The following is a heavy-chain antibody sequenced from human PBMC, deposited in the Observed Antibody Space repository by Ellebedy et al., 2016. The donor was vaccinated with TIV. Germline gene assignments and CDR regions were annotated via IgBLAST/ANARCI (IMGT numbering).Heavy chain of an antibody. Sequence: AASVKVSCKASGYMFTSYYMHWVRQAPGQGLEWMGIINPGGGSTSYAQKFQGRVIMTRDPSTSTVYMELSRLRSEDTAVYYCARDGTSAASDWFDPWGQGTLVTVSS. CDR1: GYMFTSYY. D-gene: IGHD6-13*01. J-gene: IGHJ5*02. CDR3: ARDGTSAASDWFDP. V-gene: IGHV1-46*01. CDR2: INPGGGST.